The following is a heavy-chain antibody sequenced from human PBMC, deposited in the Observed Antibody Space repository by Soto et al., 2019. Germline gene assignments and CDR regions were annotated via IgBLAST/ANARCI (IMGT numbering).Heavy chain of an antibody. Sequence: EVQLVESEGGLVQPGGSLRLSCEASGFIFTTSDMSWVRQAPGKGLEWISSITITGDTTHYADSVKGRFTISRDNSRNRVFLQMNGLRGDETGVYYWAKGGGGDHGYWGQGTLVAVSS. CDR3: AKGGGGDHGY. V-gene: IGHV3-23*04. J-gene: IGHJ4*02. D-gene: IGHD2-21*02. CDR2: ITITGDTT. CDR1: GFIFTTSD.